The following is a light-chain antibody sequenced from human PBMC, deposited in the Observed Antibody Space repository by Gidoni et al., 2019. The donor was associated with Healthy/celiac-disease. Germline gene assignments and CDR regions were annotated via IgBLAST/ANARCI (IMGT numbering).Light chain of an antibody. V-gene: IGKV3-15*01. CDR3: QHGS. CDR1: QSVSSN. J-gene: IGKJ2*04. Sequence: EIVMTQSPATLSVSPGERATLSCRASQSVSSNLAWYQQKPGQAPRLLIYGASTRATGIPARFSGSGSGTEFTLTISSLQSEDFAVYYCQHGSFGQGTKLEIK. CDR2: GAS.